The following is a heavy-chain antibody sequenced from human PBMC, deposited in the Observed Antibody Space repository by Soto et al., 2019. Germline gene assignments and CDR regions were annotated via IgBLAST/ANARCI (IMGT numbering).Heavy chain of an antibody. CDR3: ARHVRLYYYASSGYYYDY. CDR2: IYYSGST. J-gene: IGHJ4*02. V-gene: IGHV4-39*01. D-gene: IGHD3-22*01. Sequence: SETLSLTCTDSGGSISSSSYYWGWIRQPPGKGLEWIGSIYYSGSTYYNPSLKSRVTISVDTSKNQFSLKLSSVTAADTAVYYCARHVRLYYYASSGYYYDYWGQGTLVTVSS. CDR1: GGSISSSSYY.